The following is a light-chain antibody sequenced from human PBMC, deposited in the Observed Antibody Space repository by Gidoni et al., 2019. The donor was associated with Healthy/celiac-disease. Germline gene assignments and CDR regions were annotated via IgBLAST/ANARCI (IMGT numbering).Light chain of an antibody. V-gene: IGKV1-9*01. J-gene: IGKJ4*01. CDR1: QGISSY. Sequence: DIPLTQSPSFLSASVGDRVTITCRASQGISSYLAWFQQKPGKAPKILIYPASTLLSGVPSRFSGSGFGTEFTLTISSLQPEDFATYYCQQLKTYPRTFXGXTKVEIK. CDR2: PAS. CDR3: QQLKTYPRT.